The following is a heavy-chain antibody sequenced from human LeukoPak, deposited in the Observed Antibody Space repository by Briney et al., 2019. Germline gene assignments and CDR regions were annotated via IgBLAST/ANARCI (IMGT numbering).Heavy chain of an antibody. J-gene: IGHJ4*02. CDR2: IIPIFGTA. V-gene: IGHV1-69*13. CDR1: GGTFSSYA. CDR3: AMQAYDFWSGLGNYFDY. Sequence: SVKVSCKASGGTFSSYAISWVRQAPGQGLEWMGGIIPIFGTANYAQKFQGRVTITADESTSTAYMELSSLRSEDTAVYYCAMQAYDFWSGLGNYFDYWGQGTLVTVSS. D-gene: IGHD3-3*01.